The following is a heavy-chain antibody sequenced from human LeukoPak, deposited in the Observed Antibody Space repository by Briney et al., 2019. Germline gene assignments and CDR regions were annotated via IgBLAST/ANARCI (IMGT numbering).Heavy chain of an antibody. CDR3: TSGSATGTGSGY. J-gene: IGHJ4*02. CDR1: GFTFGDYI. V-gene: IGHV3-49*04. Sequence: GGSLRLSCTTSGFTFGDYIMSWVRQAPGKGLEWVGFIRSKPNGGTTEYAASVKGRFTISRYDYESIAYLQMKSLKTEDTAVYYCTSGSATGTGSGYWGQGTLVTVSS. CDR2: IRSKPNGGTT. D-gene: IGHD6-13*01.